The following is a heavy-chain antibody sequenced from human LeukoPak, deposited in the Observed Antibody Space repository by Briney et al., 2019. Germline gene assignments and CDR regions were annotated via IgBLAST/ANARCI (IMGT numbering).Heavy chain of an antibody. Sequence: GGSLRLSCAASGFTFSSYAMSWVRQAPGKGLEWVSAISGSGGSTYYADSVKGRFTISRDNSKNTLYLQMNSLRAEDTAVYYCAKTNHYYDSTRHAFDIWGQGTMVTVSS. D-gene: IGHD3-22*01. J-gene: IGHJ3*02. CDR2: ISGSGGST. CDR1: GFTFSSYA. V-gene: IGHV3-23*01. CDR3: AKTNHYYDSTRHAFDI.